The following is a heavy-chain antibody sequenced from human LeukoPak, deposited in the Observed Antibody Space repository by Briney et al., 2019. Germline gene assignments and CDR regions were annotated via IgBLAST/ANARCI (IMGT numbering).Heavy chain of an antibody. D-gene: IGHD6-19*01. CDR3: AREQWLVLGPYYFDY. CDR1: GGSISSYY. J-gene: IGHJ4*02. V-gene: IGHV4-4*07. Sequence: KPSETLSLTCTVSGGSISSYYWSWIRQPAGKGLEWIGRIYTSGSTNYNPSLKSRVTMSVDTSKNQFSLKLSSVTAADTAVYYCAREQWLVLGPYYFDYWGQGTLVTVSS. CDR2: IYTSGST.